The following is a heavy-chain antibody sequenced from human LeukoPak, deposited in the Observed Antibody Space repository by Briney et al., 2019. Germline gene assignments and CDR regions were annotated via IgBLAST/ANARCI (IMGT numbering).Heavy chain of an antibody. CDR1: GGSFSGYY. J-gene: IGHJ4*02. V-gene: IGHV4-34*01. D-gene: IGHD2-2*01. CDR2: INHSGST. Sequence: PSETLSLTCAVYGGSFSGYYWSWIRQPPGKGLEWIGEINHSGSTNYNPSLKSRVTISVDTSKNQFPLKLSSVTAADTAVYYCASRAGYCSSTSCQYYFDYWGQGTLVTVSS. CDR3: ASRAGYCSSTSCQYYFDY.